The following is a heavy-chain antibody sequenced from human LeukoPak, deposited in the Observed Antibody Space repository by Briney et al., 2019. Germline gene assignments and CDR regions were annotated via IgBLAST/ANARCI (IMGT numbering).Heavy chain of an antibody. Sequence: SETLSPTCTVSGGSISSYYWSWIRQPPGKGLEWIGYIYTSGSTNYNPSLKSRVTMSVGTSKNQFSLKLSSVTAAVTAVYYCARGSFGYYYYMDVWGKGTTVTVSS. D-gene: IGHD3-10*01. CDR1: GGSISSYY. V-gene: IGHV4-4*09. CDR2: IYTSGST. CDR3: ARGSFGYYYYMDV. J-gene: IGHJ6*03.